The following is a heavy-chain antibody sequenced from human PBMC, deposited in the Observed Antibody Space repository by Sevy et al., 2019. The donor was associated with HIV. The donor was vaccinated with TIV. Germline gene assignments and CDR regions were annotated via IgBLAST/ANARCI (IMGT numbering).Heavy chain of an antibody. J-gene: IGHJ5*02. Sequence: GGSLRLSCAASGFTFSNTWMSWVRQAPGKGLEWVGRIKSKTDGGTTDYAAPVKGRFTISRDDSKNTLYLQMNSLKTEDTAVYYCTTEMKSYYDFWSGYLNWFDPWGQGTLVTVSS. D-gene: IGHD3-3*01. CDR1: GFTFSNTW. CDR2: IKSKTDGGTT. V-gene: IGHV3-15*01. CDR3: TTEMKSYYDFWSGYLNWFDP.